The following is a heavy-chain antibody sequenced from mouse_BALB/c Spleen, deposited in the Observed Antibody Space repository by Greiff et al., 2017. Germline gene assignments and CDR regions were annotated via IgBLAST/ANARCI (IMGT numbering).Heavy chain of an antibody. CDR3: ARRGYRYGDWYFDV. D-gene: IGHD2-14*01. Sequence: QVQLKESGAELVRPGSSVKISCKASGYAFSSYWMNWVKQRPGQGLEWIGQIYPGDGDTNYNGKFKGKATLTADKSSSTAYMQLSSLTSEDSAVYFCARRGYRYGDWYFDVWGAGTTVTVSS. CDR1: GYAFSSYW. CDR2: IYPGDGDT. V-gene: IGHV1-80*01. J-gene: IGHJ1*01.